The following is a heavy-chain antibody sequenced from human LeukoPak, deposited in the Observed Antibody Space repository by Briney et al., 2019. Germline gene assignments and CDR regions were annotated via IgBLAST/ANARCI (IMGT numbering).Heavy chain of an antibody. V-gene: IGHV3-9*01. D-gene: IGHD6-6*01. CDR3: AKDIPPTYSSSSEEGGVEFDY. Sequence: GGSLRLSCAASGFTFDDYAMHWVRQAPGKGLEWVSGISWNSGSIGYADSVKGRFTISRDNAKNSLYLQMNSLRAEDTALFYCAKDIPPTYSSSSEEGGVEFDYWGQGTLVTVSS. CDR2: ISWNSGSI. CDR1: GFTFDDYA. J-gene: IGHJ4*02.